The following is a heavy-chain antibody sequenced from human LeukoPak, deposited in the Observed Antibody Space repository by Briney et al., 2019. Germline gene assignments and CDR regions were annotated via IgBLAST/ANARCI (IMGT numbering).Heavy chain of an antibody. CDR2: INHSGST. CDR1: GGSFNDYY. CDR3: ARHHSYDSSGYYAPFDY. J-gene: IGHJ4*02. D-gene: IGHD3-22*01. V-gene: IGHV4-34*01. Sequence: PSETLSLTCAVYGGSFNDYYWSWIRQPPGKGLEWIGEINHSGSTNYNPSLKSRVTMSVDTSKNQFSLKLSSVTAADTAVYYCARHHSYDSSGYYAPFDYWGQGTLVTVSS.